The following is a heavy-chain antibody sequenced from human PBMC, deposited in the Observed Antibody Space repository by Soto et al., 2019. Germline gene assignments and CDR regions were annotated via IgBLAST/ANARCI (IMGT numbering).Heavy chain of an antibody. J-gene: IGHJ4*02. CDR1: GFSVSSNY. D-gene: IGHD3-22*01. V-gene: IGHV3-66*01. Sequence: GGSLRLSCAASGFSVSSNYMSWVRQAPGKGLEWVSVIYAGGNTHYADSVEGRFTISRDNSNNMLYLQMNSLRAEDTAVYYCVREKVIMIVGFYYFDYWGQGT. CDR3: VREKVIMIVGFYYFDY. CDR2: IYAGGNT.